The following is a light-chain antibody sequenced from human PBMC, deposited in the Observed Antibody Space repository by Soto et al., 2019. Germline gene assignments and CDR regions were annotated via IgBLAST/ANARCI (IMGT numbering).Light chain of an antibody. J-gene: IGKJ3*01. CDR3: PQYNSFSLFT. CDR1: QNIDSR. Sequence: DIQMAQSPSTLSASVGDRVTITCRASQNIDSRLAWYQQKTGHAPKLLVYDASTLARGVTSTFSGSGSWTDFTLTISSLQPEDFATYYCPQYNSFSLFTFGPGTKVETK. CDR2: DAS. V-gene: IGKV1-5*01.